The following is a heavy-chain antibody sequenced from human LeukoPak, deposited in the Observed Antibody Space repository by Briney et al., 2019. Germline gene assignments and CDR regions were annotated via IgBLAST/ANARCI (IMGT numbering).Heavy chain of an antibody. CDR2: TTSDESNK. Sequence: GRSLRLSCAASGFSFSSYAMHWVRQAAGKGLDWVAITTSDESNKHYADSVKGRFTISRDNSKNTLYLQMNSLRAEDTAVYYCARESGALRGYSFGLWGQGTLVTVSS. V-gene: IGHV3-30-3*01. CDR3: ARESGALRGYSFGL. D-gene: IGHD5-18*01. J-gene: IGHJ4*02. CDR1: GFSFSSYA.